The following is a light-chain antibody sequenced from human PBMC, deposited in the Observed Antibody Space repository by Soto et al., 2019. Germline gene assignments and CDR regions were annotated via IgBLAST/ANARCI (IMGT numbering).Light chain of an antibody. CDR2: DVS. Sequence: QSALTQPASVYGSPVPAIAISCTGTSSDVGGYNYVSWYQQHPGKAPKLLIYDVSNRPSGVSNRFSGSKSGNTASLTISGLQTEDEADYYCSSYTSSSTQDVFGTGTKVTVL. J-gene: IGLJ1*01. V-gene: IGLV2-14*01. CDR1: SSDVGGYNY. CDR3: SSYTSSSTQDV.